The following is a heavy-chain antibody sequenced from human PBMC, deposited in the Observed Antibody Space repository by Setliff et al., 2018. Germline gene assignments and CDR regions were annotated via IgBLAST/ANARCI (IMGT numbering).Heavy chain of an antibody. Sequence: GGSLRLSCAASGFTFDDYTMHWVRQAPGKGLEWVSVIYSGGSTYYADSVKGRFTISRDNSKNTLYLQMNSLRAEDTAVYYCARDRTAMVTHYGMDVWGQGTTVTVS. CDR1: GFTFDDYT. D-gene: IGHD5-18*01. J-gene: IGHJ6*02. V-gene: IGHV3-66*01. CDR2: IYSGGST. CDR3: ARDRTAMVTHYGMDV.